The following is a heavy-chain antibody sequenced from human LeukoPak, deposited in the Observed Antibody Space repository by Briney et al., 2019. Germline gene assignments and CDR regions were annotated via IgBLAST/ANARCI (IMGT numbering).Heavy chain of an antibody. CDR3: ARVRIQLWLAASDYYYYMDV. CDR1: GFTFSSYS. J-gene: IGHJ6*03. CDR2: ISSSSSTI. Sequence: GGSLRLSCAASGFTFSSYSMNWVRQVPGKGLEWVSYISSSSSTIYYADSVKGRFAISRDNAKNSLYLQMNSLRAEDTAVYYCARVRIQLWLAASDYYYYMDVWGKGTTVTVSS. D-gene: IGHD5-18*01. V-gene: IGHV3-48*01.